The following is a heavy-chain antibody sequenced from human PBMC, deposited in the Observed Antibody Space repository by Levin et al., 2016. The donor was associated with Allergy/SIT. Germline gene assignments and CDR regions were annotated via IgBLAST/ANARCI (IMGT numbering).Heavy chain of an antibody. D-gene: IGHD3-22*01. CDR2: INPNSGGT. CDR3: ARPNYYDSSIPADY. J-gene: IGHJ4*02. V-gene: IGHV1-2*02. Sequence: WVRQAPGQGLEWMGWINPNSGGTNYAQKFQGRVTMTRDTSISTAYMELSRLRSDDTAVYYCARPNYYDSSIPADYWGQGTLVTVSS.